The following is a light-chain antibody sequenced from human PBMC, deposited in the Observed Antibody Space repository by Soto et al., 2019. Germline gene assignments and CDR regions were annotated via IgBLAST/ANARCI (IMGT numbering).Light chain of an antibody. J-gene: IGLJ2*01. CDR1: SSDVGGYNY. CDR3: SSYTGGGTLV. V-gene: IGLV2-14*01. Sequence: QSALTQPASVSGSPGQSITISCTGTSSDVGGYNYVSWYQQHPGKAPKLMIYDVSNRPSGVSNRFSGSKSGNTASLTISGLQVEDEADYYCSSYTGGGTLVFGGGTKLTVL. CDR2: DVS.